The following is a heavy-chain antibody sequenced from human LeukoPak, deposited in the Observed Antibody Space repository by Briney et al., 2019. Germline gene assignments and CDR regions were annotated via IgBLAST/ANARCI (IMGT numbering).Heavy chain of an antibody. V-gene: IGHV3-23*01. D-gene: IGHD3-22*01. CDR2: ISGSGGST. J-gene: IGHJ3*02. CDR1: GFTFSSYA. CDR3: AKDITMIVVVIPTYDAFDI. Sequence: GGSLRLSCAASGFTFSSYARSWVRQAPGKGLEWVSAISGSGGSTYYADSVKGRFTISRDNSKNTLYLQMNSLRAEDTAVYYCAKDITMIVVVIPTYDAFDIWGQGTMVTVSS.